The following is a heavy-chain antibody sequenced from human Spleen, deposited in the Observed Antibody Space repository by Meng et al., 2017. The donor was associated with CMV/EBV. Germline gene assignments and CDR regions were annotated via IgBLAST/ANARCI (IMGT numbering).Heavy chain of an antibody. CDR2: ISGYNGNT. CDR1: GYRFTNFG. D-gene: IGHD3-9*01. CDR3: ARYHDNPGFDY. V-gene: IGHV1-18*01. Sequence: SGKASGYRFTNFGISWVRQAPGQGLEWMGWISGYNGNTNYAQKVQGRVTMTTDTFTSTVYMELRSLTSDDTAVYYCARYHDNPGFDYWGQGTLVTVSS. J-gene: IGHJ4*02.